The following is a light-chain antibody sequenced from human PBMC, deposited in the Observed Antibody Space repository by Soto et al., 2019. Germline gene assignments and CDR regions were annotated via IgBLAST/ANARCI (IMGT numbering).Light chain of an antibody. V-gene: IGLV1-40*01. CDR3: QSYDSSLRGI. CDR1: SSNIGAGSD. Sequence: QPVLTQPPSVSGAPGQRVTISCTGSSSNIGAGSDVHWYQQLPGTAPKLLIYGNNNRPSGVPDRFSGSKSGTSASLAITGLRAEDEADDYCQSYDSSLRGIFGGGTKLTVL. J-gene: IGLJ2*01. CDR2: GNN.